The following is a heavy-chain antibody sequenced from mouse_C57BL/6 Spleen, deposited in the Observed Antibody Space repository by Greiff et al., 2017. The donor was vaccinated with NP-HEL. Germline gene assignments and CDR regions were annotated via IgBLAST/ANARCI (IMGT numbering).Heavy chain of an antibody. J-gene: IGHJ2*01. CDR1: GYAFTNYL. CDR2: INPGSGGT. V-gene: IGHV1-54*01. D-gene: IGHD3-2*02. Sequence: VKLQESGAELVRPGTSVKVSCKASGYAFTNYLIEWVKQRPGQGLEWTGVINPGSGGTNYNEKFKGKATLTADKSSSTAYMQLSSLTSEDSAVYFCARSEGSSGYGDWYFDYWGQGTTLTVSS. CDR3: ARSEGSSGYGDWYFDY.